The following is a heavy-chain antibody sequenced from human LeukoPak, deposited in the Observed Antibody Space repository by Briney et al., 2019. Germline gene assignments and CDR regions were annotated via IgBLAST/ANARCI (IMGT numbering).Heavy chain of an antibody. J-gene: IGHJ1*01. CDR1: GFSFKDAW. V-gene: IGHV3-15*01. Sequence: PGGSLRLSCAASGFSFKDAWMSWVRQAPGKGLEWVGRIFSKSEGGTTDYAAPAKGKFTISRDNSKNTVYLQMNSLKTEDTAVYYCTARYCRSTSCYGEYFQRWGQGTLVTVSS. D-gene: IGHD2-2*01. CDR3: TARYCRSTSCYGEYFQR. CDR2: IFSKSEGGTT.